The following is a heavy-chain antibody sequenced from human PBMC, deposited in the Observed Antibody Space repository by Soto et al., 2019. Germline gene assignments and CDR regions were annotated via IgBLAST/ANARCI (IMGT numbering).Heavy chain of an antibody. CDR2: LSESGNT. CDR1: GGSISTYY. CDR3: ARRGYFDL. Sequence: QVQLQESGPGLVKPSETLSLTCTVSGGSISTYYWSWIRQPPGKRLEWIGGLSESGNTAFNPYLKSRVTMSLDPSNNQFSLKLTSVSASDTAVYYCARRGYFDLWGRGTLVTVSS. V-gene: IGHV4-59*08. J-gene: IGHJ2*01.